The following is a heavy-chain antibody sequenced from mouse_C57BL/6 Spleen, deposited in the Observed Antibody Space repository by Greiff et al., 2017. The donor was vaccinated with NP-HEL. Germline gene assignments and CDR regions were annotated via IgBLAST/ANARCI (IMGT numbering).Heavy chain of an antibody. CDR1: GFNIKDDY. V-gene: IGHV14-4*01. Sequence: VQLQQSGAELVRPGASVKLSCTASGFNIKDDYMHWVKQRPEQGLEWIGWIDPENGDTEYASKFQGKATITADTSSNTAYLQLSSLTSEDTAVYYCTTPFYDGSTRDYFDYWGQGTTLTVSS. J-gene: IGHJ2*01. D-gene: IGHD1-2*01. CDR3: TTPFYDGSTRDYFDY. CDR2: IDPENGDT.